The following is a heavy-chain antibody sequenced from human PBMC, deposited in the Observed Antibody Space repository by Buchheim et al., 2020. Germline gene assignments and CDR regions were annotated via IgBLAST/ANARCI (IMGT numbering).Heavy chain of an antibody. CDR1: GVSISSSYYY. Sequence: QLQLQESGPGLVKPSETLSLTCTVSGVSISSSYYYCGWIRQCPGKGLEWIGTIYYTGSTYYNPSPQSRVTMSVDTSKNQFSLNLSSVSAADTAVYYCARDKTGYIIFDYWGQGTL. V-gene: IGHV4-39*07. J-gene: IGHJ4*02. D-gene: IGHD3-9*01. CDR3: ARDKTGYIIFDY. CDR2: IYYTGST.